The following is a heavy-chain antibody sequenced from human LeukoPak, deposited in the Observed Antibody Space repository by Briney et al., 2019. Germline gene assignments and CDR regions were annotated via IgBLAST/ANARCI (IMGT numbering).Heavy chain of an antibody. V-gene: IGHV4-4*07. Sequence: SETLSLTCTVSGGSISSYYWSWIRQPAGKGLEWIGRIYTSGSTNYNPSLKSRVTMSVDTSKNQFSLKLSSVTAADTAVYYCARDRLGYCSSTSCRDAFGIWGQGTMVTVSS. CDR3: ARDRLGYCSSTSCRDAFGI. D-gene: IGHD2-2*01. CDR2: IYTSGST. CDR1: GGSISSYY. J-gene: IGHJ3*02.